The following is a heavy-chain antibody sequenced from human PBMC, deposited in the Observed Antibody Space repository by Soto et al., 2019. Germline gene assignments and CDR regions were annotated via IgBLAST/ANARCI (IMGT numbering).Heavy chain of an antibody. CDR3: GAVVRGYYYYGMDV. CDR1: GFTFSSYA. CDR2: ISGSGGST. V-gene: IGHV3-23*01. D-gene: IGHD2-15*01. Sequence: PGGSLRLSCAASGFTFSSYAMSWVRQAPGKGLEWVSAISGSGGSTYYADSVKGRFTISRDNSKNTLYLQMNSLRAEDTAVYYCGAVVRGYYYYGMDVWGQGTTVTVSS. J-gene: IGHJ6*02.